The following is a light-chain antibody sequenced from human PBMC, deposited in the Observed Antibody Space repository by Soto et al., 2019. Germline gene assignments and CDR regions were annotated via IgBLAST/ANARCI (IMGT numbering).Light chain of an antibody. CDR3: QQYGSSGT. CDR2: GAS. CDR1: ETIRNNY. V-gene: IGKV3-20*01. Sequence: EIVLTQSPGTLSLSPGEGATLSCRASETIRNNYLAWYQQKPGQAPRLLIYGASVRATGVPDRLSGSGSGTDFTLTIRRLEPEDFAVYYCQQYGSSGTFGQGTKVDIK. J-gene: IGKJ1*01.